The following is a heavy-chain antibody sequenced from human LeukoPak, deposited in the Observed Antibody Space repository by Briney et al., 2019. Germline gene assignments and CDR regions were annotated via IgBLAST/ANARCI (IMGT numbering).Heavy chain of an antibody. CDR3: ARESATDGNDAFDM. CDR2: IWYDGSNK. Sequence: GGSLRLSCAASGFTFSDYGMHWVRQAPGKGLEWVAVIWYDGSNKGYADSVKGQFTISRDNSKNTLFLQMNSLRAEDTAVYYCARESATDGNDAFDMWGPGTMVTVSS. V-gene: IGHV3-33*01. CDR1: GFTFSDYG. J-gene: IGHJ3*02. D-gene: IGHD5-24*01.